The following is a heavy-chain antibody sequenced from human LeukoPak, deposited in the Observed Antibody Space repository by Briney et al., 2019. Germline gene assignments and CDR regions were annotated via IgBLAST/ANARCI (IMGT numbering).Heavy chain of an antibody. V-gene: IGHV1-18*01. D-gene: IGHD3-10*01. CDR1: GYTFTNYC. J-gene: IGHJ3*02. Sequence: ASVTVSYKASGYTFTNYCIIWVRQAPGQGLEWMGWISAYNGNTNYAQKLQGRVTMTTDTSTSTAYMELRSLRSDDTAVLYCARHLTPSGSPFSDAFEIWGQGTMVTVSS. CDR2: ISAYNGNT. CDR3: ARHLTPSGSPFSDAFEI.